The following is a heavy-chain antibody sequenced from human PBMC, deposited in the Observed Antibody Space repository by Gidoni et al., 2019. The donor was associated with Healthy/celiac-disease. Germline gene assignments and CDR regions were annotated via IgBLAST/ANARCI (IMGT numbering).Heavy chain of an antibody. J-gene: IGHJ4*02. D-gene: IGHD2-21*02. CDR3: ARATDCGGDCSPAASFDY. V-gene: IGHV4-34*01. CDR2: INHSGST. CDR1: GGSFSGYY. Sequence: QVQLQQWGAGLLKPSETLSLTCAVSGGSFSGYYWSWIRQPPGKGLEWIGEINHSGSTNYNPSLKGRVTISVDTSKNQFSLKLSSVTAADTAVYYCARATDCGGDCSPAASFDYWGQGTLVTVSS.